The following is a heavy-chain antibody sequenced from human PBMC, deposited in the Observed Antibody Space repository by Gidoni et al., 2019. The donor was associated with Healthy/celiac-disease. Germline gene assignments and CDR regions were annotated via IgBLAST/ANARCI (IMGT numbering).Heavy chain of an antibody. CDR3: AKDAYDYVWGPGY. D-gene: IGHD3-16*01. V-gene: IGHV3-23*01. CDR2: ISGSGGST. CDR1: GFPFSSYA. Sequence: EVQLLESGGGLVQPGGSLRLSCAASGFPFSSYAMSWVRQAPGKGLEWVSAISGSGGSTYYADSVKGRFTISRDNSKNTLYLQMNSLRAEDTAVYYGAKDAYDYVWGPGYWGQGTLVTVSS. J-gene: IGHJ4*02.